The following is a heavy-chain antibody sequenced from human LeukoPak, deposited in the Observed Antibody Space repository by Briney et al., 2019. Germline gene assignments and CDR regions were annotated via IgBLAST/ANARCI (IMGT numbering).Heavy chain of an antibody. CDR1: GYSISSGYY. D-gene: IGHD6-13*01. CDR3: ARVEVLYSSSWITSDY. CDR2: IYHSGTT. V-gene: IGHV4-38-2*02. Sequence: PSETLSLTCTVSGYSISSGYYWDWIRQPPGKGLEWIGSIYHSGTTYYNPSLKSRVTISLDTSKNQFSLNLSSVTAADTAVYYCARVEVLYSSSWITSDYWGQGTLVTVSS. J-gene: IGHJ4*02.